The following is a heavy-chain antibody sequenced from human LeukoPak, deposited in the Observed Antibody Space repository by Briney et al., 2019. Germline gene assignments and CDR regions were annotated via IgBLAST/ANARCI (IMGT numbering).Heavy chain of an antibody. CDR1: GGSISSSSYY. Sequence: SETLSLTCTVSGGSISSSSYYWGWIRQPPGKGLEWIGSIYYSGSTYYNPSLKSRVTISVDTSKNQFSLKLSSVTAAGTAVYYCARTRARISAYCTNGVCNHFDYWGQGTLVTVSS. V-gene: IGHV4-39*01. CDR3: ARTRARISAYCTNGVCNHFDY. CDR2: IYYSGST. J-gene: IGHJ4*02. D-gene: IGHD2-8*01.